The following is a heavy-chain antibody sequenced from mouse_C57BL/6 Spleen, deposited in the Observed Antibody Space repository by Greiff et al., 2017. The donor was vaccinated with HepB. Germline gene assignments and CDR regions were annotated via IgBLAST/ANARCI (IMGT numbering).Heavy chain of an antibody. CDR3: ARRAITTVVATRGYFDV. D-gene: IGHD1-1*01. CDR2: IYPGDGDT. Sequence: VQLQQSGAELVKPGASVKISCKASGYAFSSYWMNWVKQRPGKGLEWIGQIYPGDGDTNYNGKFKGKATLTADKSSSTAYMQLSSLTSEDSAVYFCARRAITTVVATRGYFDVWGTGTTVTVSS. V-gene: IGHV1-80*01. J-gene: IGHJ1*03. CDR1: GYAFSSYW.